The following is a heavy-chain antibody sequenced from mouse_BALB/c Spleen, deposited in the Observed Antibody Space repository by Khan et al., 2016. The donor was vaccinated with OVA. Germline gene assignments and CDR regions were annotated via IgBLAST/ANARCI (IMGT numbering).Heavy chain of an antibody. CDR2: INTYTGEP. D-gene: IGHD2-10*01. CDR3: ARPPYFSYVIDY. CDR1: GYTSTNYG. Sequence: QIQLVQSGPELKKPGETVKISCKASGYTSTNYGMNWVKQAPGKSLKWMGLINTYTGEPTYADDFKGRFAFSLETSASTAYLQINNLKNEDTATYFCARPPYFSYVIDYWGQGTSVTVSS. J-gene: IGHJ4*01. V-gene: IGHV9-3-1*01.